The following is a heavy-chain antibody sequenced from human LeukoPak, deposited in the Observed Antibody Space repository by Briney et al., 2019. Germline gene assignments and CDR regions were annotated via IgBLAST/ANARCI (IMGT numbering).Heavy chain of an antibody. Sequence: SQTLSLTCTVSGGSISSGSYYWSWIRQPAGKGLEWIGRIYTSGSTNHNPSLKSRVTISVDTSKNQFSLKLSSVTAADTAVYYCAGGGRWPYNYYFDYWGQGTLVTVSS. CDR2: IYTSGST. CDR1: GGSISSGSYY. CDR3: AGGGRWPYNYYFDY. D-gene: IGHD3-16*01. V-gene: IGHV4-61*02. J-gene: IGHJ4*02.